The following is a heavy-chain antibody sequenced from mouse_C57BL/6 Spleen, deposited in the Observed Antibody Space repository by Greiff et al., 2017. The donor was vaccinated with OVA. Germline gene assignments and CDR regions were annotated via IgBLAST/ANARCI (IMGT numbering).Heavy chain of an antibody. CDR3: AREGNSNHYAMDY. CDR2: INPNNGGT. J-gene: IGHJ4*01. D-gene: IGHD2-5*01. Sequence: EVQLQQSGPELVKPGASVKMSCKASGYTFTDYNMHWVKQSHGKSLEWIGYINPNNGGTSYNQKFKGKATLTVNKSSSTAYMGLRSLTSEDSAVYYCAREGNSNHYAMDYWGQGTSVTVSS. CDR1: GYTFTDYN. V-gene: IGHV1-22*01.